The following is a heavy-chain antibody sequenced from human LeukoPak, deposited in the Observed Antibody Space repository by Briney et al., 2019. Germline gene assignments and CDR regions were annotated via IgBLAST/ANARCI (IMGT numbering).Heavy chain of an antibody. V-gene: IGHV1-8*01. CDR2: TYPNRGNT. CDR1: GYTFTSFD. CDR3: ARVVVFIAAAGTITEPIDY. J-gene: IGHJ4*02. D-gene: IGHD6-13*01. Sequence: ASVKVSSKPSGYTFTSFDINWVRQATGQGLEWMGWTYPNRGNTGYAQKLQGRVTITRNTSISTAYMELSSLRSEDTDVYYCARVVVFIAAAGTITEPIDYWGQGTLVTVSS.